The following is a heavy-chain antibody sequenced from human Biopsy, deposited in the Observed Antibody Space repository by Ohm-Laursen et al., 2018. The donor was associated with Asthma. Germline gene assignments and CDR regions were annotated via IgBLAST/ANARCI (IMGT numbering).Heavy chain of an antibody. V-gene: IGHV3-74*01. CDR1: GFTFSSYY. D-gene: IGHD7-27*01. CDR2: IKSDGSST. CDR3: ASELGIGY. Sequence: SLRLSCTASGFTFSSYYMHWVRQAPGKGLVWVSNIKSDGSSTSYADSVKGRFTISRDNAKRTVYLQMNNLRAEDTAVYYCASELGIGYWGQGILVTVSS. J-gene: IGHJ4*02.